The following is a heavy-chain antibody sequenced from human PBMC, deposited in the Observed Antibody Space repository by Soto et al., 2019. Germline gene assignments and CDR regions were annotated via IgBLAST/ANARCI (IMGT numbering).Heavy chain of an antibody. Sequence: ASVKVSCKASGYTFTSYGISWVRQAPGQGLEWMGWISAYNGNTNYAQKFQGRVTMTTDTSTSTAYMELRSLRSDDTAVYYCARDVDPIAVAGTRWFDPWGQGTLVTVSS. V-gene: IGHV1-18*01. CDR2: ISAYNGNT. D-gene: IGHD6-19*01. CDR3: ARDVDPIAVAGTRWFDP. CDR1: GYTFTSYG. J-gene: IGHJ5*02.